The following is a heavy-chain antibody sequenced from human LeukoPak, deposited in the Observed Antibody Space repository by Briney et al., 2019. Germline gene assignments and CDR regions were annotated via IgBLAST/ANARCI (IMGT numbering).Heavy chain of an antibody. CDR2: VSSDGTT. CDR1: GDSVTSSY. D-gene: IGHD2-15*01. Sequence: PSETLSLTCSVSGDSVTSSYWNWIRQPPGKGLEWIGYVSSDGTTNYNPSLRSRLIMSVDTAKNDISLNLTSVTAADTAIYYYARLDCLIEGCYNHWGRGTLVTVSS. J-gene: IGHJ4*02. CDR3: ARLDCLIEGCYNH. V-gene: IGHV4-59*08.